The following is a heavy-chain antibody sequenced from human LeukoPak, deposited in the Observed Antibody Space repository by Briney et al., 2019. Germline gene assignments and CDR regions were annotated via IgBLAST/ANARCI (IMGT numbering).Heavy chain of an antibody. V-gene: IGHV1-18*04. J-gene: IGHJ4*02. D-gene: IGHD3-22*01. CDR3: ARDQDSSGYYYYFDY. CDR2: ISAYNGNT. CDR1: GYTFTGYY. Sequence: ASVKVSCKASGYTFTGYYMHWVRQAPGQGLEWMGWISAYNGNTNYAQKLQGRVTMTTDTSTSTAYMELRSLRSDDTAVYYCARDQDSSGYYYYFDYWGQGTLVTVSS.